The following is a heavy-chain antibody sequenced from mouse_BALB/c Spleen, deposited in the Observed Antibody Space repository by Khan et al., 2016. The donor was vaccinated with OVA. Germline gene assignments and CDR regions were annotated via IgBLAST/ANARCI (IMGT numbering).Heavy chain of an antibody. J-gene: IGHJ2*01. Sequence: QLQQPGPELVKPGASVKMSCEASGYTFTSYVIHWVKQKPGQGLEWIGYIYPFNDDTKYNEKFKGKATLTSDTSSSTAYMELRSLTSEDSAVYYCAKSYGYDVYFDYWGQGTTLTVSS. CDR3: AKSYGYDVYFDY. V-gene: IGHV1S136*01. D-gene: IGHD2-14*01. CDR1: GYTFTSYV. CDR2: IYPFNDDT.